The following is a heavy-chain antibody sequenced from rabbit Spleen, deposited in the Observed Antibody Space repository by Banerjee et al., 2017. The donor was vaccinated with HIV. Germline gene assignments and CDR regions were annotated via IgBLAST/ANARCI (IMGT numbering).Heavy chain of an antibody. CDR3: VRDFNYVYEDAIYPRL. V-gene: IGHV1S45*01. CDR2: IYIEDGGNT. CDR1: GVSFTTGFY. J-gene: IGHJ4*01. D-gene: IGHD6-1*01. Sequence: QEQLEESGGGLVKPEGSLTLTCKASGVSFTTGFYMCWVRQAPGKGLEWIACIYIEDGGNTYYATWAKGRFTISKTSSTAVTLQMTSLTDADTATYFCVRDFNYVYEDAIYPRLWGPGTLVTVS.